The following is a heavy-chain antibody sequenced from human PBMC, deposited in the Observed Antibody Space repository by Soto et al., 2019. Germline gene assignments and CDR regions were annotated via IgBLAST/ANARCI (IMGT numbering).Heavy chain of an antibody. CDR2: INPNGGST. Sequence: ASVKVSCKAPGDTFTSYYMHWVRQAPGHGLEWMGVINPNGGSTRFAQKFQGRVTMTRDTSTSTVYMELRGLTSEDTAVYYCARSSGGGFGIIIEGTNCFAPWGQGTLVTVSS. D-gene: IGHD3-16*01. CDR3: ARSSGGGFGIIIEGTNCFAP. J-gene: IGHJ5*02. V-gene: IGHV1-46*01. CDR1: GDTFTSYY.